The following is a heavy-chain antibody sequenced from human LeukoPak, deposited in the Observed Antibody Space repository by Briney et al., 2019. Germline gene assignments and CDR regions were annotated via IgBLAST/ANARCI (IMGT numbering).Heavy chain of an antibody. CDR3: ARAQSREQQLPFDY. J-gene: IGHJ4*02. Sequence: SGGSLRLSCAASGFTFSSYWMHWVRQAPGKGLVWVSRIQSDGSTTTYADSVKGRFTISRDNAKNTLFLQMSSLSAEDTAMYYCARAQSREQQLPFDYWGQGTLVTVSS. D-gene: IGHD6-13*01. V-gene: IGHV3-74*03. CDR1: GFTFSSYW. CDR2: IQSDGSTT.